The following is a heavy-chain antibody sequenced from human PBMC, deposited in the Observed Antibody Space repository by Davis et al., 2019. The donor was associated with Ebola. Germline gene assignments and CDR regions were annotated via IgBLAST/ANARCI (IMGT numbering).Heavy chain of an antibody. CDR1: GDSISSGGYS. J-gene: IGHJ4*02. CDR3: ATYFYGSGSSAHFDS. V-gene: IGHV4-30-2*01. CDR2: IFHSGST. Sequence: PSETLSLTCAVSGDSISSGGYSWSWIRQPPGKGLEWIGHIFHSGSTFYSPSLKSRVTISVDRSKNQVSLILSSVTAADTALYYCATYFYGSGSSAHFDSWGQGTLVTVSS. D-gene: IGHD3-10*01.